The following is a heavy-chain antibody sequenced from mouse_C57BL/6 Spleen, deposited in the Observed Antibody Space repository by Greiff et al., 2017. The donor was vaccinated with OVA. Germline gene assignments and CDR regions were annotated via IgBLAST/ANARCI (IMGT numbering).Heavy chain of an antibody. CDR2: INPSNGGT. J-gene: IGHJ4*01. CDR1: GYTFTSYW. D-gene: IGHD2-4*01. V-gene: IGHV1-53*01. CDR3: ARGMHYDVYAMDY. Sequence: QVQLKQPGTELVKPGASVKLSCKASGYTFTSYWMHWVKQRPGQGLEWIGNINPSNGGTNYNEKFKSKATLTVDKSSSTAYMQLSSLTSEDSAVYYCARGMHYDVYAMDYWGQGTSVTVSS.